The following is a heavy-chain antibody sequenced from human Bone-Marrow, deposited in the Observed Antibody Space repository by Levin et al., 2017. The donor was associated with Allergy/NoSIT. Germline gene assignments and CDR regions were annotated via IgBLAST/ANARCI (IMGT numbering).Heavy chain of an antibody. CDR2: IYYTGST. J-gene: IGHJ4*02. CDR1: GGSISSSSYY. D-gene: IGHD1-26*01. CDR3: VRDRAGGTRYGTCFED. Sequence: SETLSLTCTVSGGSISSSSYYWGWIRQPPGKGLEWIGSIYYTGSTYYNPSLKSRVTVSVDTSKNQFSLRLSSLTAADTAAYYCVRDRAGGTRYGTCFEDWGQGTLVTVSS. V-gene: IGHV4-39*07.